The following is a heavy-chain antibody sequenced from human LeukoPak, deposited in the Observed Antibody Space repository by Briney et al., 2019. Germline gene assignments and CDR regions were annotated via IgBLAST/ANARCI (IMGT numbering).Heavy chain of an antibody. CDR2: INHSGST. D-gene: IGHD2-15*01. CDR3: ARHPDIVVVVAATDDAFDI. Sequence: SETLSLTCAVYGGSFSGYYWSWIRQPPGKWLEWIGEINHSGSTNYNPSLKSRVTISVDTSKNQFSLKLSSVTAADTAVYYCARHPDIVVVVAATDDAFDIWGQGTMVTVSS. CDR1: GGSFSGYY. J-gene: IGHJ3*02. V-gene: IGHV4-34*01.